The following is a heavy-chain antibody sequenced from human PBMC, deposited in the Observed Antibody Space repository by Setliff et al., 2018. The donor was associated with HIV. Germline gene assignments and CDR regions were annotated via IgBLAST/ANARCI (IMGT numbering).Heavy chain of an antibody. D-gene: IGHD3-22*01. CDR3: ARSTYYYDSSGYDAFDI. CDR2: IYHSGST. J-gene: IGHJ3*02. Sequence: SETLSLTCAVSGYSISSGYYWGWIRQPPGKGLEWIGIIYHSGSTYYNPSLKSRVTISVDTSKNQFSLKLSSVTAADTAVYYCARSTYYYDSSGYDAFDIWGQGTMVTVSS. CDR1: GYSISSGYY. V-gene: IGHV4-38-2*01.